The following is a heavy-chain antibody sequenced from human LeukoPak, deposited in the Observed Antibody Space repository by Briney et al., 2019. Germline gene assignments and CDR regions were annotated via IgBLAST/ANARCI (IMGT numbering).Heavy chain of an antibody. J-gene: IGHJ3*02. D-gene: IGHD1-26*01. CDR3: ARDQEEIVGAHDAFDI. CDR2: IRSKANGYAT. CDR1: GFTFSGSA. V-gene: IGHV3-73*01. Sequence: GGSLRLSCAASGFTFSGSAIHWVRQASGKGLEWVGRIRSKANGYATAYAASVKGRFTLSRDDSKNTASLQMNSLRAEDTAVYYCARDQEEIVGAHDAFDIWGQGTMVTFSS.